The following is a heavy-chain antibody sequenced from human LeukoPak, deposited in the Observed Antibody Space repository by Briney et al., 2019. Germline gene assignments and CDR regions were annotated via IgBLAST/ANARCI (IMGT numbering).Heavy chain of an antibody. D-gene: IGHD2-2*01. V-gene: IGHV1-69*05. CDR2: IIPIFGTA. CDR3: ATSGGPTDFDY. Sequence: SVKVSCKASGGTFSSYAISWVRQAPGQGLEWMGGIIPIFGTANYAQKFQGRVTITTGESTSTAYMELSSLRSEDAAVYYCATSGGPTDFDYWGQGTLVTVSS. J-gene: IGHJ4*02. CDR1: GGTFSSYA.